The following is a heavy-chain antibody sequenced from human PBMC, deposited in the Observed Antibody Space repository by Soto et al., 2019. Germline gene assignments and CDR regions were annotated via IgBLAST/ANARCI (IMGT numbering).Heavy chain of an antibody. V-gene: IGHV1-69*13. CDR2: IIPIFGTA. D-gene: IGHD2-15*01. CDR1: GGTFSSYA. Sequence: ASVKVSCKASGGTFSSYAISWVRQAPGQGLEWMGGIIPIFGTANYAQKFQGRVTITADESTSTAYMELSSLRSEDTAVYYCARGAIVVVVAALASQNWFDPWGQGTLVPVAS. CDR3: ARGAIVVVVAALASQNWFDP. J-gene: IGHJ5*02.